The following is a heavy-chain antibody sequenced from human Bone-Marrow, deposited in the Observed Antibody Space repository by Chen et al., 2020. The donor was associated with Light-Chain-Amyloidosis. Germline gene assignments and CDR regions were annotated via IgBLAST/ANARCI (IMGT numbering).Heavy chain of an antibody. CDR2: IKQEGREK. J-gene: IGHJ6*03. Sequence: EVQLVESGGGLVQPGGSRRLSCAASGFTFSSYWMSWGRQAPGKGLEWVANIKQEGREKYSVNSVKGRLTISRDDAKNSLYLPMNSLRAEDTAVYYCAREGRYITMVRGVIRYYYYMDVWGKGTSVTVSS. CDR3: AREGRYITMVRGVIRYYYYMDV. D-gene: IGHD3-10*01. CDR1: GFTFSSYW. V-gene: IGHV3-7*01.